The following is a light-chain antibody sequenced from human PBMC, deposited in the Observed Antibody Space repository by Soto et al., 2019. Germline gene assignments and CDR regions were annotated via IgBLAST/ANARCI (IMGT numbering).Light chain of an antibody. V-gene: IGKV3-20*01. J-gene: IGKJ1*01. CDR2: GAS. CDR3: QQYGSSPWT. CDR1: QSVRSDY. Sequence: ENVLTQSPGTLSLYPGERATLSCRASQSVRSDYLAWYQQKPGQAPRLHIYGASTRATGIPDRFTGSGSGTDFTLTISRLEPEDFAVYYCQQYGSSPWTFGQGTKVDIK.